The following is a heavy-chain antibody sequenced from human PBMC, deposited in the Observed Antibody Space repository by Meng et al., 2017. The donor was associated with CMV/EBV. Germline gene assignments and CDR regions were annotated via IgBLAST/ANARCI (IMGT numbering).Heavy chain of an antibody. CDR1: GFTFSSYS. CDR3: ARIGLYPGRMYQLNAFDI. CDR2: ISSSSSYI. J-gene: IGHJ3*02. D-gene: IGHD2-2*01. Sequence: GESLKISCAASGFTFSSYSMNWVRQAPGKGLEWVSSISSSSSYIYYADSVKGRFTISRDNAKNSLYLQMNSLRAEDTAVYYCARIGLYPGRMYQLNAFDIWGQGTMVTVSS. V-gene: IGHV3-21*01.